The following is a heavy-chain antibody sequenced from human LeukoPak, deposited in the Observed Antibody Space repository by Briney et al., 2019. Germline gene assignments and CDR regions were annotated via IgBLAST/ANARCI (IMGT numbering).Heavy chain of an antibody. D-gene: IGHD5-24*01. CDR3: AKVGYTYAFDI. J-gene: IGHJ3*02. CDR2: ISWNSGSI. CDR1: GFTFDDYA. Sequence: GRSLRLSCAASGFTFDDYAMHWVRQAPGKGLEWVSGISWNSGSIGYADSVKGRFTISRDNAKNSLYLQMNSQRAEDMALYYCAKVGYTYAFDIWGQGTMVTVSS. V-gene: IGHV3-9*03.